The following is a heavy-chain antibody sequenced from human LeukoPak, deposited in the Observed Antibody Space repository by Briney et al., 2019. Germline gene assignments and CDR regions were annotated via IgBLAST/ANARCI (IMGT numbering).Heavy chain of an antibody. Sequence: SGGSLRLSCAASGFTFSSYGMSWVRQAPGKGLEWVSGISGSGGSTYYADSVKGRFTISRDNSKNTLYLQMNSLRAEDTAVYYCAKDPINYYDGEPFRDYWGQGTLVTVSS. J-gene: IGHJ4*02. V-gene: IGHV3-23*01. CDR2: ISGSGGST. CDR1: GFTFSSYG. CDR3: AKDPINYYDGEPFRDY. D-gene: IGHD3-22*01.